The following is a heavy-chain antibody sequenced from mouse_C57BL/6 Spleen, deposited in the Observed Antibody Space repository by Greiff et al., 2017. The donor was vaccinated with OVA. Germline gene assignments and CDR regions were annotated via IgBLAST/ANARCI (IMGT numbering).Heavy chain of an antibody. Sequence: VQLQQSGAELVKPGASVKISCKASGYAFRSYWLNWVKQRPGKGLEWIGQIYPGDGDTNYNGQFKGKATLTADKSSSTAYMQLSSLTSEDSAVYFCARGDSSGYRYWGQGTSVTVSS. J-gene: IGHJ4*01. CDR3: ARGDSSGYRY. V-gene: IGHV1-80*01. D-gene: IGHD3-2*02. CDR2: IYPGDGDT. CDR1: GYAFRSYW.